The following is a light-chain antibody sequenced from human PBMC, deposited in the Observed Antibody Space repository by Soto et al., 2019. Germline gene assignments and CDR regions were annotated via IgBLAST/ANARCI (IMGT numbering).Light chain of an antibody. CDR2: QAF. Sequence: DIEMTQSPSTLSASVGDTVTITCRASQSISNWLAWYQQKPGQAPKLLIYQAFILASGVPARFSGSGSGTEFTLTISSLQPDDFATYYCQQYKSYSPFAFGPGTKVEIK. J-gene: IGKJ3*01. CDR3: QQYKSYSPFA. V-gene: IGKV1-5*03. CDR1: QSISNW.